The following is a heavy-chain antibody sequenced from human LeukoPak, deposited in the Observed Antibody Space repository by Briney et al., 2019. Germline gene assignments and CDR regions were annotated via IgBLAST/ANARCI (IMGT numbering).Heavy chain of an antibody. V-gene: IGHV4-31*03. CDR3: ARALYEVVVVGTYLRYWYIDL. CDR1: GGSISSGTSY. CDR2: INYSGST. D-gene: IGHD2-21*01. J-gene: IGHJ2*01. Sequence: PSQTLSLTRTVSGGSISSGTSYWSWIRQHPGKGLEWIGYINYSGSTSYNPSLKSRFAISADTSQNWFSLKMNPVTAADTAVYDCARALYEVVVVGTYLRYWYIDLWGRGTLVTVSS.